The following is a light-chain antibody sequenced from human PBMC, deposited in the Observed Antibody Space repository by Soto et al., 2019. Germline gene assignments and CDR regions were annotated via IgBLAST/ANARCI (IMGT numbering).Light chain of an antibody. CDR1: QSLVYSDGNTY. J-gene: IGKJ1*01. Sequence: EIVLTQTPVSSPVTLGQPASISCRSSQSLVYSDGNTYLSWLQQRPGQPPRLLIYQISNRFSGVPDRFSGSGAGTDFTLKISRVEAEDVGVYSCVQFSHFPRTFGQGTKVEIK. CDR3: VQFSHFPRT. CDR2: QIS. V-gene: IGKV2-24*01.